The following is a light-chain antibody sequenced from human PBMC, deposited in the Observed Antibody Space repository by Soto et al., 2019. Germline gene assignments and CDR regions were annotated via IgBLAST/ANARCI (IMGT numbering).Light chain of an antibody. Sequence: DIQMTQSPSSVSASVGDRVTITCRASQDISSWLAWYQQKPGKAPKLLIYAASSLQSGVPSRFSGSGSGTDFTLTISSLQPEDFATYYCQQANSFLGYTFGQGTKLEIK. CDR1: QDISSW. J-gene: IGKJ2*01. CDR3: QQANSFLGYT. CDR2: AAS. V-gene: IGKV1D-12*01.